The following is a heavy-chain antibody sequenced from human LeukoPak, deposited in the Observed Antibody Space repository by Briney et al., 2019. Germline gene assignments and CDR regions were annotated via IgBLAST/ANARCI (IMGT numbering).Heavy chain of an antibody. D-gene: IGHD3-10*01. Sequence: GGSLRLSCAASGFPFNYYWMHWVRQAPGKGLVWVSRINSDGSSTSYADSVKGRFTISRDNAKNSLYLQMNSLRAEDTAVDYCAREKLLWFGELFQAPKYYGMDVWGQGTTVTVSS. V-gene: IGHV3-74*01. CDR1: GFPFNYYW. CDR2: INSDGSST. CDR3: AREKLLWFGELFQAPKYYGMDV. J-gene: IGHJ6*02.